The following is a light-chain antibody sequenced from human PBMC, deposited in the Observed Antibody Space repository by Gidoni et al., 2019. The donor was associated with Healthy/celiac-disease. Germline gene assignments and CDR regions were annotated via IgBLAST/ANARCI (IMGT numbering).Light chain of an antibody. J-gene: IGKJ1*01. CDR3: QQRSNWLTWT. Sequence: EIVLTQSPATLSLSPGERATLSCRASQSVSSYLAWYQRKPGQAPRLLIYDASNRATGIPARFSGSGSGTDFTLTISSLEPEDFAVYYCQQRSNWLTWTFGQGTKVEIK. V-gene: IGKV3-11*01. CDR1: QSVSSY. CDR2: DAS.